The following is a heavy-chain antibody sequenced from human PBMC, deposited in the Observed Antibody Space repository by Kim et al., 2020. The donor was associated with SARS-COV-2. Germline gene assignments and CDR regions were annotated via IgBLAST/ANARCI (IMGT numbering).Heavy chain of an antibody. CDR1: GYTFTNYY. V-gene: IGHV1-46*01. CDR3: ARRTYSDYGLDY. Sequence: ASVKVSCKASGYTFTNYYMEWVRQAPGQGLEWMGVINPSGGSTSYAEKFQGRVTMTRDTSTSTVYMELSSLRSEDTAGYYCARRTYSDYGLDYWGQGTLV. CDR2: INPSGGST. J-gene: IGHJ4*02. D-gene: IGHD5-12*01.